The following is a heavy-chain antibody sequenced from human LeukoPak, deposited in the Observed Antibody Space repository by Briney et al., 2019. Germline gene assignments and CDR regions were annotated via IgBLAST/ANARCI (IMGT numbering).Heavy chain of an antibody. J-gene: IGHJ4*02. CDR3: ARGKEDVLTGYF. D-gene: IGHD3-9*01. V-gene: IGHV4-34*01. Sequence: PSETLSLTCAVCGGPFSDYHYHWIRQPPGKGLEWIGEVNHSGSTSYNPSLKSRVTISVDTSKNQFSLKMNSATAADTAVYYCARGKEDVLTGYFWGQGILVTVSS. CDR1: GGPFSDYH. CDR2: VNHSGST.